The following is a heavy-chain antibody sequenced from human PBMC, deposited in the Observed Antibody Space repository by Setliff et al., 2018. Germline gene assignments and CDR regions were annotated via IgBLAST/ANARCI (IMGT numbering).Heavy chain of an antibody. CDR2: IKEVGSEK. D-gene: IGHD3-10*01. V-gene: IGHV3-7*01. J-gene: IGHJ4*02. Sequence: PSETLSLTCTVSGGSISSSSYYWGWIRQPPGKGLEWVANIKEVGSEKYYLDSVKGRFTMSRDNAKNSLYVEMNSLRAEDTAVYYCVMGSGALGPNWGQGALVTVSS. CDR1: GGSISSSSYY. CDR3: VMGSGALGPN.